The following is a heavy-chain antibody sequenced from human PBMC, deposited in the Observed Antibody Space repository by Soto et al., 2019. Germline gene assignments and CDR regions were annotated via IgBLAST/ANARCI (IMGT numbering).Heavy chain of an antibody. Sequence: PSDTLSLTCAVYGGSFSGYYWSWIRQPPGKGLEWIGEINHSGSTNYNPSLKSRVTISVDTSKNQFSLKLSSVTAADTAVYYCARGRGYSGYDRRSAYYYYSMDVWGQGTTVTVSS. D-gene: IGHD5-12*01. CDR1: GGSFSGYY. CDR3: ARGRGYSGYDRRSAYYYYSMDV. J-gene: IGHJ6*02. V-gene: IGHV4-34*01. CDR2: INHSGST.